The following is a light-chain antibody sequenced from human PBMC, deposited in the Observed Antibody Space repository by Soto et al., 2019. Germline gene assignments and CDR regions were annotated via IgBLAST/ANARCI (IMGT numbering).Light chain of an antibody. CDR1: QSVSSSY. V-gene: IGKV3-20*01. Sequence: EIVLTQSPGTLSLSPGERATLSRSASQSVSSSYLAWYQQKPGQAPRLLIYDASSRATGIPDRFSGSGSGTDFNLTISRLEPEDFAVYYCQQYGSSPRTFGQGTKVEIK. J-gene: IGKJ1*01. CDR3: QQYGSSPRT. CDR2: DAS.